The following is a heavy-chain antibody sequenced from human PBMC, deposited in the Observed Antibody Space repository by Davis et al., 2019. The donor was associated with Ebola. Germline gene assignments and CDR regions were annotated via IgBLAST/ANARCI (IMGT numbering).Heavy chain of an antibody. CDR3: AKGWGPYYYYGMDV. CDR2: ISWNSGSI. Sequence: SLKISCAASGFTFDDYAMHWVRQAPGKGLEWVSGISWNSGSIGYADSVKGRFTISRDNAKNLLYLQMNSLRAEDTAVYYCAKGWGPYYYYGMDVWGQGTTVTVSS. D-gene: IGHD3-16*01. CDR1: GFTFDDYA. V-gene: IGHV3-9*01. J-gene: IGHJ6*02.